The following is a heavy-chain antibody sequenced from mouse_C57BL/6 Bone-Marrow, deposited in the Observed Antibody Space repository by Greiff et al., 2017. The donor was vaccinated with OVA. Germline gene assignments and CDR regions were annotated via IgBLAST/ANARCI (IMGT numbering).Heavy chain of an antibody. CDR1: GFTFNTYA. V-gene: IGHV10-3*01. CDR3: VREDSSYWYFDV. J-gene: IGHJ1*03. Sequence: EVQGVESGGGLVKPGGSLKLSCAASGFTFNTYAMHWVRQAPGKGLEWVARIRSKSSNYATYYADSVKDRFTISRDDSQSMLYLQMNNLKTEDTAMYYCVREDSSYWYFDVWGTGTTVTVSS. CDR2: IRSKSSNYAT.